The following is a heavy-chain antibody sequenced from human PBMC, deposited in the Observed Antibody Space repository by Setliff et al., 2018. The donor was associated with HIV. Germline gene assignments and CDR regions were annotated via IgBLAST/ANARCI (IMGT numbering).Heavy chain of an antibody. Sequence: PSETLSLTCAVSGYSISSGYYWGWIRQPPGKGLELIGYIYYIGGTNYNPSLKSRVTISIDTSKSQFSLKLTSVSAADTAIYYCARVPYPADYYMDVWGKGTTVTVSS. D-gene: IGHD6-19*01. J-gene: IGHJ6*03. CDR2: IYYIGGT. V-gene: IGHV4-38-2*01. CDR3: ARVPYPADYYMDV. CDR1: GYSISSGYY.